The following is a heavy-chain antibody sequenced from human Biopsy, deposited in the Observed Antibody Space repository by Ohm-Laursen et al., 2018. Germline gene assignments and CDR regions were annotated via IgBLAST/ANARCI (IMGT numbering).Heavy chain of an antibody. V-gene: IGHV3-21*01. Sequence: GSLRLSCAASGFAFSDYSMNWVRQAPGKGLEWISYISETSSHIYDADSVKGRFTVARDNAKNSLYLQLNSLRAEDTAVYYCARDSRRTAREGGMDVWGQGTTVTVSS. J-gene: IGHJ6*02. CDR1: GFAFSDYS. D-gene: IGHD6-6*01. CDR2: ISETSSHI. CDR3: ARDSRRTAREGGMDV.